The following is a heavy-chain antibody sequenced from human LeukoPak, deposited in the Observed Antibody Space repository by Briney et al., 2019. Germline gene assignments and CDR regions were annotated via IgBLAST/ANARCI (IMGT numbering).Heavy chain of an antibody. Sequence: GGSERLFCAPCIYILKSNYMRWVREARGEGRVWVLIINSSGSTYYADSVKGRFTISRDNTKNTLYLQMNSLRAEDTAVYYCARAAVTGYFDYSGQGTLVTVSS. CDR1: IYILKSNY. D-gene: IGHD4-11*01. J-gene: IGHJ4*02. V-gene: IGHV3-66*01. CDR2: INSSGST. CDR3: ARAAVTGYFDY.